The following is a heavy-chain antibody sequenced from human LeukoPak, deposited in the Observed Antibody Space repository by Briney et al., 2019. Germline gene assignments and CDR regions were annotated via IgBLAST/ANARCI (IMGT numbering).Heavy chain of an antibody. CDR1: GFTFSTYW. D-gene: IGHD6-19*01. Sequence: PGGSLRLSCAASGFTFSTYWMHWVRQAPGKGLVWVSRIKSDGSTNYADSVKGRFTISRDNAKNSLYLQMNSLRAEDTAVYYCARDTVAGTSFGIDYWGQGTLATVSS. V-gene: IGHV3-74*01. CDR2: IKSDGST. CDR3: ARDTVAGTSFGIDY. J-gene: IGHJ4*02.